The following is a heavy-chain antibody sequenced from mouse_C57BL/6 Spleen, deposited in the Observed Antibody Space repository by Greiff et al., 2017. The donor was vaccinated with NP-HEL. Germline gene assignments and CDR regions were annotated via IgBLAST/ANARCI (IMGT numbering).Heavy chain of an antibody. J-gene: IGHJ3*01. D-gene: IGHD1-1*01. CDR3: TMKPTGSSLAWFAY. Sequence: EVTLQESGAELVRPGASVKLSCTASGFNIKDDYMHWVKQRPEQGLEWIGWIDPENGDTEYASKFQGKATITADTSSNTAYLQLSSLTSEDTAVYYCTMKPTGSSLAWFAYWGQGTLVTVSA. CDR2: IDPENGDT. V-gene: IGHV14-4*01. CDR1: GFNIKDDY.